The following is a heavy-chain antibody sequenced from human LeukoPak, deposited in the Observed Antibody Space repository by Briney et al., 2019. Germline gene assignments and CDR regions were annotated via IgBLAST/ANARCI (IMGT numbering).Heavy chain of an antibody. CDR2: FDPEGGET. D-gene: IGHD6-19*01. Sequence: ASVKVSCKVSGYTLTELSMHWVRQAPGKGLEWMGGFDPEGGETIYAQKFQGRVTMTRDTSTSTVYMELSSLRSEDTAVYYCARDSSGHFDYWGQGTLVTVSS. CDR3: ARDSSGHFDY. J-gene: IGHJ4*02. V-gene: IGHV1-24*01. CDR1: GYTLTELS.